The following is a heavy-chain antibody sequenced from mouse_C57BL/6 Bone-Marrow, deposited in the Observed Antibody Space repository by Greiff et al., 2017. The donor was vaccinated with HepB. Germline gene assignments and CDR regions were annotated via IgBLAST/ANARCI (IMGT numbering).Heavy chain of an antibody. CDR1: GFTFSSYG. J-gene: IGHJ4*01. V-gene: IGHV5-6*01. CDR2: ISSGGSYT. CDR3: ARRRQLRMDD. D-gene: IGHD3-2*02. Sequence: EVQGVESGGDLVKPGGSLKLSCAASGFTFSSYGMSWVRQTPDKRLEWVATISSGGSYTYYPDSVKGRFTISRDNAKNTLYLQLSSLKSEDTAMYYCARRRQLRMDDWGQGTSVTVSS.